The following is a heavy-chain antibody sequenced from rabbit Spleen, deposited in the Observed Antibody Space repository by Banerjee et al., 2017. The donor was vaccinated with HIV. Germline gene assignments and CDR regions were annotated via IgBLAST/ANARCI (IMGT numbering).Heavy chain of an antibody. CDR3: ARDVTDNSKRVYFNL. V-gene: IGHV1S45*01. CDR2: IVAGSSGST. J-gene: IGHJ4*01. CDR1: GFSFSNNYW. D-gene: IGHD1-1*01. Sequence: QEQLVESGGDLVKPEGSLTLTCTASGFSFSNNYWICWVRQAPGKGLESIACIVAGSSGSTWYASWAKGRFTISKASSTTMTLQMTSLTAADTATYFCARDVTDNSKRVYFNLWGQGTLVTVS.